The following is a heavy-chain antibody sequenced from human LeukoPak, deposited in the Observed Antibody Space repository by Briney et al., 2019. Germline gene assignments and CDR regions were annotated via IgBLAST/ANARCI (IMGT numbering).Heavy chain of an antibody. J-gene: IGHJ6*03. CDR3: VRVVGLTGYSSSWYSGYYYYMDV. CDR1: GGTFSSYA. CDR2: IIPIFGTT. V-gene: IGHV1-69*06. D-gene: IGHD6-13*01. Sequence: SVKVSCKASGGTFSSYAISWVRQAPGQGLEWMGGIIPIFGTTNYAQKFQDRVTITADKSTSTAYMELSSLRSEDTAVYYCVRVVGLTGYSSSWYSGYYYYMDVWGKGTTVTVSS.